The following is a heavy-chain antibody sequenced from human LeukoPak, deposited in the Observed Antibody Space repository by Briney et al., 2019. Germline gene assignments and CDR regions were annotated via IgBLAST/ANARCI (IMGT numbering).Heavy chain of an antibody. J-gene: IGHJ5*02. CDR3: TTVSDYDYVWGSYRPEA. D-gene: IGHD3-16*02. Sequence: GGSLRLSCAASGFTFSNAWMSWVRQAPGKGLEWVGSIKSKTDGGTTDYAAPVKGRFTISRDDSKNTLYLQMNSLKTEDTAVYYCTTVSDYDYVWGSYRPEAWGQGTLVTVSS. CDR1: GFTFSNAW. V-gene: IGHV3-15*01. CDR2: IKSKTDGGTT.